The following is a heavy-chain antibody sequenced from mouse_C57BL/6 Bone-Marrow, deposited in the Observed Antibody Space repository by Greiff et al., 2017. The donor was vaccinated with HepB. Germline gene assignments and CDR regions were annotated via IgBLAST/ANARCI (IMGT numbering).Heavy chain of an antibody. V-gene: IGHV7-1*01. CDR1: GFTFSDFY. CDR3: ARARYYYGSSPYWYFDV. J-gene: IGHJ1*03. D-gene: IGHD1-1*01. CDR2: SRNKANDYTT. Sequence: EVQVVDSGGGLVQSGRSLRLSCATSGFTFSDFYMEWVRQAPGKGLEWIAASRNKANDYTTEYSASVKGRFIVSRDTSQSILYLQMNALRAEDTAIYYCARARYYYGSSPYWYFDVWGTGTTVTVSS.